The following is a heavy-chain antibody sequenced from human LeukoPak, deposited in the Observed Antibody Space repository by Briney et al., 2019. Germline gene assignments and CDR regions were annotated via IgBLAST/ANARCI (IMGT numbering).Heavy chain of an antibody. CDR3: ARENILTGYPSYYFDY. CDR1: GFSFSTYW. J-gene: IGHJ4*02. V-gene: IGHV3-7*01. CDR2: INQDGSEK. D-gene: IGHD3-9*01. Sequence: PGGSLRLSCEASGFSFSTYWMSWVRQAPGKGLEWVGNINQDGSEKHYLDSMRGRFTISRDNAKNSLFLQMNSLRAEDTAVYFCARENILTGYPSYYFDYWGQGTLVTVSS.